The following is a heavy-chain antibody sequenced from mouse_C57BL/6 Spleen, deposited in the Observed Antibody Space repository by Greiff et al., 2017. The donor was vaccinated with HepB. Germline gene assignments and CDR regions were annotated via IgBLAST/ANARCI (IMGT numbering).Heavy chain of an antibody. CDR3: ARGDYGHEGFDY. CDR2: ISSGSSTI. Sequence: EVKVVESGGGLVKPGGSLKLSCAASGFTFSDYGMHWVRQAPEKGLEWVAYISSGSSTIYYADTVKGRFTISRDNAKNTLFLQMTSLRSEDTAMYYCARGDYGHEGFDYWGQGTTLTVSS. D-gene: IGHD1-1*02. J-gene: IGHJ2*01. CDR1: GFTFSDYG. V-gene: IGHV5-17*01.